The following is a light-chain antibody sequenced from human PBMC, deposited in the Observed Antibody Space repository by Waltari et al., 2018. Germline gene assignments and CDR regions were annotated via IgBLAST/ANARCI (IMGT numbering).Light chain of an antibody. CDR1: QTNSSW. CDR3: QHYNSYGT. Sequence: DIQMTQSPSTLSAYVGDRVTITCRASQTNSSWLAWYQQKPGKAPKLLIYKASSLESGVPSRFSGSGSGTEFTLTISSLQPDDFATYYCQHYNSYGTFGQGTKVEF. V-gene: IGKV1-5*03. J-gene: IGKJ1*01. CDR2: KAS.